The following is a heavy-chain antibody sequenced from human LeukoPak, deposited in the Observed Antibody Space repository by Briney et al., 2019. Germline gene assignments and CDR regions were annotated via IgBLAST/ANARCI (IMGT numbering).Heavy chain of an antibody. V-gene: IGHV1-69*13. Sequence: SVKVSCKASGGTFSSYAISWVRQAPGQGLEWMGGIIPIFGTANYAQKFQGRATITADESTSTAYMELSSLRSEDTAVYYCASDLERDGYNMPETPWGQGTLVTVSS. CDR3: ASDLERDGYNMPETP. CDR2: IIPIFGTA. D-gene: IGHD5-24*01. CDR1: GGTFSSYA. J-gene: IGHJ5*02.